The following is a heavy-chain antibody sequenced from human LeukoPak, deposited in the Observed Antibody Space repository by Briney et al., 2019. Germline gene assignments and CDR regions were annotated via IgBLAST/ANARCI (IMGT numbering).Heavy chain of an antibody. V-gene: IGHV1-8*01. D-gene: IGHD5-18*01. CDR1: GYTFTSYD. CDR2: MNPNSGNT. J-gene: IGHJ4*02. Sequence: GASVKVSCKASGYTFTSYDINWVRQATGQGLEWMGWMNPNSGNTGYAQKFQGRVTMTRNTSISTAYMELSSLRSEDTAVYYCARRGTRWIQLWSRLWSGAGHYFDYWGQGTLVTVSS. CDR3: ARRGTRWIQLWSRLWSGAGHYFDY.